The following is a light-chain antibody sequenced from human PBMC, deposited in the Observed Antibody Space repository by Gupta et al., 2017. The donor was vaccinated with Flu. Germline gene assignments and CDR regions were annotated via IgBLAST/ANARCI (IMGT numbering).Light chain of an antibody. V-gene: IGLV1-44*01. J-gene: IGLJ3*02. CDR3: EAWDDILHCWV. Sequence: RVTISCSESSTNIGRNAVSWYQQLPGTAPKLLLSGNNQRPSVVPDRFSGSKSGTSASLAISGLQSEDEADYYCEAWDDILHCWVFGGGTKLTVL. CDR1: STNIGRNA. CDR2: GNN.